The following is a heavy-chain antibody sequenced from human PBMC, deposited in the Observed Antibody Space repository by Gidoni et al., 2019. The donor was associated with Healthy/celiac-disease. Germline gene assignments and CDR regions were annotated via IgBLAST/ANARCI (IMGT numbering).Heavy chain of an antibody. CDR2: IIPILGIA. J-gene: IGHJ3*02. CDR1: GGTFSSYA. V-gene: IGHV1-69*04. Sequence: QVQLVQSGAEVKKPGSSVKVSCKASGGTFSSYAISWVRQAPGQGLEWMGRIIPILGIANYAQKFQGRVTITADKSTSTAYMELSSLRSEDTAVYYCARGRITIFGVVIIPDAFDIWGQGTMVTVSS. CDR3: ARGRITIFGVVIIPDAFDI. D-gene: IGHD3-3*01.